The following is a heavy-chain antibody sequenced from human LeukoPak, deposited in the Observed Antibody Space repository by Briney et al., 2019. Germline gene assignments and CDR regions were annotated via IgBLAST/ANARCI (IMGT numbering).Heavy chain of an antibody. CDR1: GFTFSSYG. Sequence: PGGSLRLSCAASGFTFSSYGMHWVRQAQGKGLGGVAVISYDGSNKYYADSVKGRFTISRDNSKNTLYLQMNSLRAEDTAVYYCARDPRYCSSTSCPGDAFDIWGQGTMVTVSS. CDR3: ARDPRYCSSTSCPGDAFDI. D-gene: IGHD2-2*01. J-gene: IGHJ3*02. V-gene: IGHV3-30*03. CDR2: ISYDGSNK.